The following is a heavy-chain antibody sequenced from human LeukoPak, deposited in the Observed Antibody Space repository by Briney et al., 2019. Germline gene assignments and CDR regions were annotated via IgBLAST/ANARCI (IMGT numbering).Heavy chain of an antibody. V-gene: IGHV1-2*06. CDR1: GYTFTGYY. J-gene: IGHJ3*01. CDR2: LNPKSGDS. D-gene: IGHD1-1*01. CDR3: VRMATGPSLGAFDV. Sequence: ASVKVSCKASGYTFTGYYMHWVRQAPGQGLEWMGRLNPKSGDSSHAQKFQGRITMTGDTSITVAYMELGGLKSDDTAVYYCVRMATGPSLGAFDVWGQGTAVTVSP.